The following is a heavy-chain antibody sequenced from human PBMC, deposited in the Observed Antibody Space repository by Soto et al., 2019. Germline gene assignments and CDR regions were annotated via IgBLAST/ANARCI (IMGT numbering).Heavy chain of an antibody. Sequence: SETLSLTCAVYGGSFSGYYWSWIRQPPGKGLEWIGEINHSGSTNYNPSLKSRVTISVDTSKNQFSLKLSSVTAADTAVYYCARGPRRGGYDILTGYHRRGMDVWGQGTTVTVSS. CDR1: GGSFSGYY. CDR3: ARGPRRGGYDILTGYHRRGMDV. CDR2: INHSGST. D-gene: IGHD3-9*01. J-gene: IGHJ6*02. V-gene: IGHV4-34*01.